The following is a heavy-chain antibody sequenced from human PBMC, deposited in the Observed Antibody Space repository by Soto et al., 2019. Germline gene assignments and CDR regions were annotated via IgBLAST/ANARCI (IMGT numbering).Heavy chain of an antibody. CDR1: GESFSGYI. V-gene: IGHV4-34*01. CDR2: INHSGSA. J-gene: IGHJ4*02. CDR3: ARGLITGSHYSGGWYYFDS. Sequence: LSLTCAVYGESFSGYIWTWILQTPGKGLQWIGQINHSGSAYYNPSLKSRVTISVHTSNSQFSLELSSVTAADTAVYYCARGLITGSHYSGGWYYFDSWGQGTQVTVSS. D-gene: IGHD6-19*01.